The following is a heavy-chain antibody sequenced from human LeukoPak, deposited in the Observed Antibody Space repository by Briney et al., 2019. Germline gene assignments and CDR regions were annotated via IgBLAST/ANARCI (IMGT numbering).Heavy chain of an antibody. J-gene: IGHJ6*03. CDR3: ARAPYYDFWSGYYYYYYMDV. CDR2: IYYSGST. D-gene: IGHD3-3*01. V-gene: IGHV4-59*01. CDR1: GGSISSYY. Sequence: SETLSLTCTVSGGSISSYYWSRVRQPPGKGLEWIGYIYYSGSTNYNPSLKSGVTISVEKSKKQFSLKLSSVTAADTAVYYCARAPYYDFWSGYYYYYYMDVWGKGTTVTVSS.